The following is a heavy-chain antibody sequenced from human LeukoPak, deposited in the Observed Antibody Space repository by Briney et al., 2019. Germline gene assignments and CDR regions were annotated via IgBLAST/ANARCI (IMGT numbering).Heavy chain of an antibody. CDR2: INTNTGNP. CDR3: ARGYCSNTSCSFFDY. V-gene: IGHV7-4-1*02. J-gene: IGHJ4*02. Sequence: ASVKVSCKASGYTFTSYAMNWVRQAPGQGLEWMGWINTNTGNPTYAQGFTGRFVFSLDTSVSTTYLQISSLKAEDTAVHYCARGYCSNTSCSFFDYWGQGTLVTVSS. CDR1: GYTFTSYA. D-gene: IGHD2-2*01.